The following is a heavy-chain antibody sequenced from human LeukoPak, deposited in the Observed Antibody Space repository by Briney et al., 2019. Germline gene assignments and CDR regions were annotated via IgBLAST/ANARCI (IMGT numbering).Heavy chain of an antibody. Sequence: PETLSLTCAVYGGSFSGYYWSWIRQPPGKGLEWIGEINHSGSTNYNPSLKGRVTISVDTSKNQFSLKLSSVTAADTAVYYCARVSADGSGFLFDYWGQGTLVTVSS. CDR1: GGSFSGYY. D-gene: IGHD3-10*01. J-gene: IGHJ4*02. CDR3: ARVSADGSGFLFDY. V-gene: IGHV4-34*01. CDR2: INHSGST.